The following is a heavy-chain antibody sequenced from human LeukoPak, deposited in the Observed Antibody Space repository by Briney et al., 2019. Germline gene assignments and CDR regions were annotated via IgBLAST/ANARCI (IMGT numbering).Heavy chain of an antibody. CDR1: GGSISSYY. CDR2: IYYNGST. V-gene: IGHV4-59*08. CDR3: GRHHLYQGAGYNYVDY. J-gene: IGHJ4*02. D-gene: IGHD5-24*01. Sequence: SETLSLTCTVSGGSISSYYWSWIRQPPGKGLEGIGYIYYNGSTSYNPSLERRVTISIDTPKNQFSLQLSSVTAADTALYYCGRHHLYQGAGYNYVDYWGQGTLVTVSS.